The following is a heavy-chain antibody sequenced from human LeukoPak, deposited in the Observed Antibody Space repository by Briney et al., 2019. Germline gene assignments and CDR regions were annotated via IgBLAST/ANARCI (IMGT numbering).Heavy chain of an antibody. CDR1: GFAFSSYA. J-gene: IGHJ4*02. CDR2: ISGSGGST. CDR3: AKDSGAYYYGSGSYYKGYYFDY. D-gene: IGHD3-10*01. Sequence: GGSLRLSCAASGFAFSSYAMSWVRQAPGKGLEWVSAISGSGGSTYYADSVKGRFTISRDNSKNTLYLQMNSLRAEATAVYYCAKDSGAYYYGSGSYYKGYYFDYWGQGTLVTVSS. V-gene: IGHV3-23*01.